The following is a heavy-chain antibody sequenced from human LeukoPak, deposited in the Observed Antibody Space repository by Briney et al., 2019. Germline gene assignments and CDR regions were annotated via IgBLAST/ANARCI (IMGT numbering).Heavy chain of an antibody. D-gene: IGHD3-22*01. CDR1: GYTFTGYY. V-gene: IGHV1-46*01. J-gene: IGHJ3*02. Sequence: GASVKVSCKASGYTFTGYYMHWVRQAPGQGLEWMGIINPSGGSNTYAQKFQGRVTMTRDMSTSTVYMELSSLRSEDTAVYYCARGRHYYDSSDYYYEGDAFDIWGQGTMVTVSS. CDR3: ARGRHYYDSSDYYYEGDAFDI. CDR2: INPSGGSN.